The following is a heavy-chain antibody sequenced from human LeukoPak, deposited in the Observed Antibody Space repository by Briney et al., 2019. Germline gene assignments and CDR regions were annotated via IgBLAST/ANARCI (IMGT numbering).Heavy chain of an antibody. CDR2: ISAYNGNT. CDR3: ARDLAPPDY. CDR1: GGTFSSYA. J-gene: IGHJ4*02. Sequence: ASVKVSCKASGGTFSSYAITWVRQAPGQGLEWIGGISAYNGNTNYAQKLQGRVTMTTDTSTSTAYMELRSLRSDDTAVYYCARDLAPPDYWGQGTLVTVSS. V-gene: IGHV1-18*01.